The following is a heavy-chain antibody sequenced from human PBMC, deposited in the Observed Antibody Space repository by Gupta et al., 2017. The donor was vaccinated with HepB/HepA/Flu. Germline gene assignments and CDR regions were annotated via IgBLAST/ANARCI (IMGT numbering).Heavy chain of an antibody. CDR1: GSTFSNYA. J-gene: IGHJ6*02. Sequence: EVHLLEFGGGLIQQGGSLRLSCAAPGSTFSNYAMNWVRQAPGKGLEWVSSINSGGSSTNYADSVKGRFTISRDNSKNTLYLQMHSLRAEDTAVYYCAKGGWTYPMDVWGQGTTVTVSS. D-gene: IGHD1-26*01. V-gene: IGHV3-23*01. CDR3: AKGGWTYPMDV. CDR2: INSGGSST.